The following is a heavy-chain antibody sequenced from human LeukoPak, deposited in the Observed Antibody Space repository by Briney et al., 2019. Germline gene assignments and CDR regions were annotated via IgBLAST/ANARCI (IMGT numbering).Heavy chain of an antibody. CDR2: IIPILGIA. CDR3: ARSLGGVPAASSGYYYGMDV. V-gene: IGHV1-69*02. J-gene: IGHJ6*02. CDR1: GGTFSSYT. Sequence: SVKVSCKASGGTFSSYTISWVRQAPGQGLEWMGRIIPILGIANYAQKFQGRVTITADKSTGTAYMELSSLRSEDTAVYYCARSLGGVPAASSGYYYGMDVWGQGTTVTVSS. D-gene: IGHD2-2*01.